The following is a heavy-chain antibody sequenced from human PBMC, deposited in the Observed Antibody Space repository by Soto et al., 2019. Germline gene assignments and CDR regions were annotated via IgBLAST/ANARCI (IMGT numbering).Heavy chain of an antibody. V-gene: IGHV3-30-3*01. CDR1: GFTFSSYA. J-gene: IGHJ4*02. D-gene: IGHD5-12*01. CDR2: ISNDGNNK. Sequence: QVQLVESGGGVVQPGRSLRLSCAASGFTFSSYAMHWVRQAPGKGLEWVAVISNDGNNKYYADSVKGRFTISRDNSKNTLYLQMNSLRAEDTAVYYCARGGWLLFEADYWGQGTLVTVSS. CDR3: ARGGWLLFEADY.